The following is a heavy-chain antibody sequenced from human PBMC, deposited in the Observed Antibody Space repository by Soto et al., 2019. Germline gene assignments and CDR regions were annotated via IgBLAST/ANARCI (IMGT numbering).Heavy chain of an antibody. V-gene: IGHV3-23*01. D-gene: IGHD3-9*01. J-gene: IGHJ4*02. CDR3: AEVPQWVLRYQDWFCDY. CDR2: ISGSGDIT. CDR1: GFSFSNSA. Sequence: EVQLLESGGGLVQPGGSLRLSCAVSGFSFSNSAMTWVRQAQGKGLEWFSGISGSGDITYNPDSVKGRFAISRDTSKNVVYLQMRSIRAEDTAVYYCAEVPQWVLRYQDWFCDYWGQGTLVTVSS.